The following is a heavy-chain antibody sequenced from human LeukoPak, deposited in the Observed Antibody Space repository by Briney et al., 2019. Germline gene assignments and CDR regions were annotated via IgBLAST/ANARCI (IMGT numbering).Heavy chain of an antibody. Sequence: SETLSLTCTVSGGSISSYYWGWIRQPAGKGLEWIGRIYTSGSTNYNPSLKSRVTMSVDTSKDQFSLKLSSVTAADTAVYYCARTYYDFWSGYYIRWFDPWGQGTLVTVSS. D-gene: IGHD3-3*01. CDR3: ARTYYDFWSGYYIRWFDP. CDR2: IYTSGST. J-gene: IGHJ5*02. V-gene: IGHV4-4*07. CDR1: GGSISSYY.